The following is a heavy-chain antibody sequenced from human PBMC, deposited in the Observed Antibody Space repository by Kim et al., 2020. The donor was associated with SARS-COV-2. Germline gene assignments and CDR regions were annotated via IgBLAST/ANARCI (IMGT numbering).Heavy chain of an antibody. CDR1: GYTFTGYY. CDR3: ARGAGYCSSTSCADAFDI. J-gene: IGHJ3*02. D-gene: IGHD2-2*03. V-gene: IGHV1-2*06. CDR2: INPNSGGT. Sequence: ASVKVSCKASGYTFTGYYMHWVRQAPGQGLEWMGRINPNSGGTNYAQKFQGRVTMTRDTSISTAYMELSRLRSDDTAVYYCARGAGYCSSTSCADAFDIWGQGTMVTVSS.